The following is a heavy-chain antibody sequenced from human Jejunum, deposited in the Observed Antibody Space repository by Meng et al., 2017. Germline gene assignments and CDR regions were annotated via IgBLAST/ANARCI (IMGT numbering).Heavy chain of an antibody. J-gene: IGHJ4*02. CDR2: INQNGRT. CDR1: GGSFNSYF. V-gene: IGHV4-34*01. CDR3: ARVQMVRLFDS. D-gene: IGHD5-18*01. Sequence: QVHLRQWVAGLLKPSETLSLTCGVYGGSFNSYFWNWIRQPPGKGLEWIGEINQNGRTNYNPSLESRVTISMDKSKKEFSLRLTSVTAADTAIYYCARVQMVRLFDSWGQGALVTVSS.